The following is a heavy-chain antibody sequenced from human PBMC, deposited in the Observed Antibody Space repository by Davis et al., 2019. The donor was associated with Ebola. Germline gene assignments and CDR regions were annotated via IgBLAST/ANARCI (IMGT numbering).Heavy chain of an antibody. J-gene: IGHJ4*02. D-gene: IGHD3-3*01. CDR2: INHSGST. Sequence: PSETLSLTCAVYGGSFSGYYWSWIRQPPGKGLEWIGEINHSGSTNYNPSLKSRVTISVDTSKNQFSLKLSSVTAADTAVYYCARLRFLEWLKTYYFDYWGQGTLVTVSS. CDR1: GGSFSGYY. CDR3: ARLRFLEWLKTYYFDY. V-gene: IGHV4-34*01.